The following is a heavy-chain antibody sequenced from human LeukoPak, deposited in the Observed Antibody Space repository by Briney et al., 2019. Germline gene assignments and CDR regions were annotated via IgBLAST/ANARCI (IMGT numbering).Heavy chain of an antibody. V-gene: IGHV3-23*01. Sequence: QPGGSLRLSCSASGFIFSSYDMSWVRQAPGKGLEWVSSISGSGDRTIYADSVRGRLIISRDKSKNTLYLQLSSLRAEDTAVRYCAKVPQPDYYFDYWGQGSLVTVSS. CDR2: ISGSGDRT. CDR3: AKVPQPDYYFDY. J-gene: IGHJ4*02. CDR1: GFIFSSYD.